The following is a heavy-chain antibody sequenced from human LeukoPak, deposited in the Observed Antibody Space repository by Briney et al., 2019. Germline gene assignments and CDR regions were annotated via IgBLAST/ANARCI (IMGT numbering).Heavy chain of an antibody. CDR3: ARDDIVVVPAAIGDYYGMDV. CDR1: GGSISSYY. V-gene: IGHV4-59*01. Sequence: SETLSLTCTVSGGSISSYYWSWIRQPPGKGLEWIGYIYYSGSTNYNPSLKSRVTISVDTSKNQFSLKLSSATAADTAVYYCARDDIVVVPAAIGDYYGMDVWGQGTTVTVSS. CDR2: IYYSGST. J-gene: IGHJ6*02. D-gene: IGHD2-2*02.